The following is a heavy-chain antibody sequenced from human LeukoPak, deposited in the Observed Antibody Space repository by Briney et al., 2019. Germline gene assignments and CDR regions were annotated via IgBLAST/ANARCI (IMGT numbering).Heavy chain of an antibody. Sequence: TGGSLRLSCAASGFTFSSYAMSRVRQAPGKGLEWVSGMSGSGGSTYYVDSVKGRVTISRDIYKNTLYLQMNSLRPEDPAVYYCAKDGSPSLYYYYMDVWGKGTTVTVSS. CDR2: MSGSGGST. J-gene: IGHJ6*03. CDR3: AKDGSPSLYYYYMDV. D-gene: IGHD2-2*01. V-gene: IGHV3-23*01. CDR1: GFTFSSYA.